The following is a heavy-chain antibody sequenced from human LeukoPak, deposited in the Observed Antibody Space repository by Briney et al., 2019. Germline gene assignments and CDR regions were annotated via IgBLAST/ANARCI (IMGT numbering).Heavy chain of an antibody. CDR1: VYPYQDYT. V-gene: IGHV3-43*01. CDR3: AKGPFGVGYYFDY. CDR2: ISWDGGST. Sequence: GGTLRLSCASSVYPYQDYTMLWVRHPRAKGLEWVSLISWDGGSTDYADSVKGRFTISRDNSKNSLYLQMNSLRTEDTALYYCAKGPFGVGYYFDYWGQGTLVTVSS. D-gene: IGHD3-3*01. J-gene: IGHJ4*02.